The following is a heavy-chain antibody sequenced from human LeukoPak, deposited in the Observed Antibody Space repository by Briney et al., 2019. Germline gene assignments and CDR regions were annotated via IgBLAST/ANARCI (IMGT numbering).Heavy chain of an antibody. D-gene: IGHD1-26*01. CDR1: GFTFSNYW. Sequence: GGSLRLSCAASGFTFSNYWMSWVRQAPGKGLEWVANIKQDESEIYYVDSVKGRFTISRNNAKNSLYLQMNSLRAEDSAVYYCARDRSGSYWGQGTLVTVSS. J-gene: IGHJ4*02. CDR3: ARDRSGSY. CDR2: IKQDESEI. V-gene: IGHV3-7*01.